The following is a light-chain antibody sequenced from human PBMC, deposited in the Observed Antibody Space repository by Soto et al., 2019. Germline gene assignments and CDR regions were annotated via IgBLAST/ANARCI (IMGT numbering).Light chain of an antibody. CDR1: QSVTYDQ. CDR3: KKYGDLNPK. J-gene: IGKJ1*01. Sequence: IFLTQSPYTLSLSPGERATLSCRASQSVTYDQLAWYRQTPGQAPRLLIYGASSRAAGIPDRFSGSGSGKDLSLTITRLEPEDFVVYNCKKYGDLNPKFGQGTNVDIK. CDR2: GAS. V-gene: IGKV3-20*01.